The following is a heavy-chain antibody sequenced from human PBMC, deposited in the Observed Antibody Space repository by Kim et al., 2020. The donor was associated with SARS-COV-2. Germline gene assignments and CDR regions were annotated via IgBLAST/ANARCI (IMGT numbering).Heavy chain of an antibody. CDR2: NT. V-gene: IGHV1-3*01. Sequence: NTICSQKCQGRVTITRDTSARTADMELSSLRSEDTAVYYCAMNGYHEYFQHWGQGTLLTVSS. D-gene: IGHD5-18*01. J-gene: IGHJ1*01. CDR3: AMNGYHEYFQH.